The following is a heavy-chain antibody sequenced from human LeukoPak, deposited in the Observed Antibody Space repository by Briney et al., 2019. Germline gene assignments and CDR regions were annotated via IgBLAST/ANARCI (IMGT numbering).Heavy chain of an antibody. CDR3: ARERLGYYDRSGLDY. CDR1: GGSISSYY. CDR2: IYYSGST. Sequence: SETLSLTCPVSGGSISSYYWNWIRQPPGKGLEWIGYIYYSGSTNYNPSPKSRVTTSVDTSKNQFSLKLSSVTAADTAVYYCARERLGYYDRSGLDYGGQGTLVTVSS. V-gene: IGHV4-59*01. D-gene: IGHD3-22*01. J-gene: IGHJ4*02.